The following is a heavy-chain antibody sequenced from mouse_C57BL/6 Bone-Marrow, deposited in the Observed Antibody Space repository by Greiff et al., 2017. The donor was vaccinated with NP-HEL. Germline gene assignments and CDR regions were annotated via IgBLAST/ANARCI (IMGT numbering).Heavy chain of an antibody. CDR3: AREGLAY. CDR1: GFTFSSYA. CDR2: ISDGGSYT. V-gene: IGHV5-4*01. J-gene: IGHJ3*01. Sequence: EVKLVESGGGLVKPGGSLKLSCAASGFTFSSYAMSWVRQTPEKRLEWVATISDGGSYTYYPDNVKGRFTISRDNAKNNLYPQMSHLKSEDTAMYYCAREGLAYWGQGTLVTVSA.